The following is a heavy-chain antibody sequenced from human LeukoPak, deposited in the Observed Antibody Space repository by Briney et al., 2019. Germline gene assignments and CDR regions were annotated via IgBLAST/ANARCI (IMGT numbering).Heavy chain of an antibody. V-gene: IGHV4-34*01. J-gene: IGHJ4*02. CDR1: GGSFSGYY. Sequence: SETLSLTCAVYGGSFSGYYWSWIRQPPGKGLEWIGEINHSGSANYNPSLKSRVTISVDTSKNQFSLKLSSVTAADTAVYYCARSYYDYVWGSYRSYYFDYWGQGTLVTASS. CDR3: ARSYYDYVWGSYRSYYFDY. D-gene: IGHD3-16*02. CDR2: INHSGSA.